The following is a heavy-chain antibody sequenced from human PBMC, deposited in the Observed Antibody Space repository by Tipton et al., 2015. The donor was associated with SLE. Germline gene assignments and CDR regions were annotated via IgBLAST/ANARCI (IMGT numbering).Heavy chain of an antibody. V-gene: IGHV4-61*02. CDR1: GGSISSGTYY. CDR2: ILSSGST. CDR3: VRDRGGSHLGRFDP. J-gene: IGHJ5*02. Sequence: TLSLTCTVSGGSISSGTYYWTWIRQPAGKGLEWIGRILSSGSTNYNPALRSRVTISGHTSKNQFSLNLNSVTAADTAVYYCVRDRGGSHLGRFDPWGQGILVTVSS. D-gene: IGHD1-26*01.